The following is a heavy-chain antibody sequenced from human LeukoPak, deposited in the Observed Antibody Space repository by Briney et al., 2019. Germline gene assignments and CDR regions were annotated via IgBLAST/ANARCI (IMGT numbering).Heavy chain of an antibody. V-gene: IGHV4-39*01. CDR1: GGSISSSSYY. CDR2: IYYSGST. CDR3: ARAYYYGSGSPHKGTLNFDY. D-gene: IGHD3-10*01. Sequence: SETLSLTCTVSGGSISSSSYYWGWIRQPPGKGLEWIGSIYYSGSTYYNPSLKSRVTISVDTSKNQFPLKLSSVTAADTAVYYCARAYYYGSGSPHKGTLNFDYWGQGTLVTVSS. J-gene: IGHJ4*02.